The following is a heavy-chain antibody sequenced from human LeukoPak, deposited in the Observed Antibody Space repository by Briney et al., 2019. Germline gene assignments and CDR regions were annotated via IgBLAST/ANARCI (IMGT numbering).Heavy chain of an antibody. V-gene: IGHV4-39*01. CDR1: GGSISSSSYY. Sequence: SETLSLTCTVSGGSISSSSYYWGWIRQPPGKGLEWIGSIYYSGSTYYNPSLKSRVTISVDTSKNQFSLKLSSVTAADTAVYYCARRGAYYDSSGYRSDFDYWGQGTLVTVSS. J-gene: IGHJ4*02. D-gene: IGHD3-22*01. CDR3: ARRGAYYDSSGYRSDFDY. CDR2: IYYSGST.